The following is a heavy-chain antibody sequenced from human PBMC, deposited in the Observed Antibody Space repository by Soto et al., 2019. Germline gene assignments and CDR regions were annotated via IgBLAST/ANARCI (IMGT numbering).Heavy chain of an antibody. CDR2: IIPIFGTA. V-gene: IGHV1-69*01. CDR1: GGTFSSYA. Sequence: QVQLVQSGAEVKKPGSSVKVSCKASGGTFSSYAISWVRQAPGQGLEWMGGIIPIFGTANYAQKFQGRVRITADESTSTAYMELSSLRSEDTAVYYCAVVDCSSTSCYKGYYYYGMDVWGQGTTVTVSS. CDR3: AVVDCSSTSCYKGYYYYGMDV. D-gene: IGHD2-2*02. J-gene: IGHJ6*02.